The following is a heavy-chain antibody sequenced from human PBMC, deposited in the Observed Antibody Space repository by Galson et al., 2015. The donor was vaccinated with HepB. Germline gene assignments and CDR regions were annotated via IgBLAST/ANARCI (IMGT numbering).Heavy chain of an antibody. Sequence: SLRLSCAASGFTFSSYWMSWVRQAPGKGLEWVANIKQDGSEKYYVDSVKGRFTISRDNAKNSLYLQMNSLRAEDTAVYYCARAATFGGVIVYYFDYWGQGTLVTVSS. J-gene: IGHJ4*02. D-gene: IGHD3-16*02. CDR2: IKQDGSEK. CDR3: ARAATFGGVIVYYFDY. V-gene: IGHV3-7*01. CDR1: GFTFSSYW.